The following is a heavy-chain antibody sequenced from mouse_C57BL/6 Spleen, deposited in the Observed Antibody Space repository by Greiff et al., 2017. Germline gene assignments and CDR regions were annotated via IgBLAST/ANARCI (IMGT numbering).Heavy chain of an antibody. J-gene: IGHJ1*03. D-gene: IGHD1-1*01. CDR3: AGIVTTVVAGWYFDV. CDR1: GYTFTSYD. CDR2: IYPRDGST. Sequence: QVQLQQSGPELVKPGASVKLSCKASGYTFTSYDINWVKQRPGQGLEWIGGIYPRDGSTKYNEKFKGKAKLTVDTSSSAAYMELPSLTSEDSAVYFCAGIVTTVVAGWYFDVWGTGTTVTVSS. V-gene: IGHV1-85*01.